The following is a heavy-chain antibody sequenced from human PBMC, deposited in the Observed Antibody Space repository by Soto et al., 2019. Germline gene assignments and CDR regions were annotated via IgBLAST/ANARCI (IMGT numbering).Heavy chain of an antibody. CDR2: INHSGST. D-gene: IGHD3-10*01. V-gene: IGHV4-34*01. CDR1: GGSFSGYY. CDR3: ARGSPSRVRGPYYYYMDV. Sequence: NPSETLSLTCAVYGGSFSGYYWSWIRQPPGKGLEWIGEINHSGSTNYNPSLKSRVTISVDTSKNQFSLKLSSVTAADTAVYYCARGSPSRVRGPYYYYMDVWGKGTTVTVSS. J-gene: IGHJ6*03.